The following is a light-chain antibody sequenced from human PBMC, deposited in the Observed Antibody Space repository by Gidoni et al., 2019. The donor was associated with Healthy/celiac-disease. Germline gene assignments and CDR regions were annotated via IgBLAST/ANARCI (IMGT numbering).Light chain of an antibody. CDR3: QQYNNWPLT. CDR1: QSVSSN. CDR2: GAS. V-gene: IGKV3-15*01. Sequence: EIGMTQSPATLSVSPGERATLSCRASQSVSSNLAWYQQKPGQAPRLLMYGASTRATDIPARISGSGSGTEFTLTISSLQSEDFAVYYCQQYNNWPLTFGGGTKVEIK. J-gene: IGKJ4*01.